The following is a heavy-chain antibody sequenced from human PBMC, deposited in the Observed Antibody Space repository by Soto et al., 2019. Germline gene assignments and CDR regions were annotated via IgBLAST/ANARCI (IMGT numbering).Heavy chain of an antibody. CDR3: ARVSRRRYSSSWYLAFDI. CDR2: INHSGST. D-gene: IGHD6-13*01. J-gene: IGHJ3*02. V-gene: IGHV4-34*01. Sequence: SETLSLTCAVYGGSFSGYYWSWIRQPPGKGLEWIGEINHSGSTNYNPSLKSRVTISVDTSKNQFSLKLSSVTAADTAVYYCARVSRRRYSSSWYLAFDIWGQGTMVTVSS. CDR1: GGSFSGYY.